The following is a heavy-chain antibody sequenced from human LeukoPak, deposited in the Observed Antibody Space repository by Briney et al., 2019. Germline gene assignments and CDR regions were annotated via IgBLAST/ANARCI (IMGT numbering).Heavy chain of an antibody. J-gene: IGHJ5*02. CDR1: GYTFTGYY. CDR3: ARDVGQQLVFNWFDL. Sequence: ASVKVSCKASGYTFTGYYMHWVRPAPGQGLEWMGWINPNNGGTNYAQQFQGRVTMTRDTSISTAYMELSRVRSDDTAVYYCARDVGQQLVFNWFDLWGQGTLVTVSS. V-gene: IGHV1-2*02. CDR2: INPNNGGT. D-gene: IGHD6-13*01.